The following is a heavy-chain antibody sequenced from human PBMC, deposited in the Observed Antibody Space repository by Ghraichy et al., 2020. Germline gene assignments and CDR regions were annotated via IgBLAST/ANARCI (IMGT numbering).Heavy chain of an antibody. CDR1: GYTFTSYG. J-gene: IGHJ6*02. CDR2: ISAYNGNT. D-gene: IGHD2-2*02. V-gene: IGHV1-18*04. CDR3: ARDPDDTVVVPAATPYGMDV. Sequence: ASVKVSCKASGYTFTSYGISWVRQAPGQGLEWMGWISAYNGNTNYAQKLQGRVTMTTDTSTSTAYMELRSLRSDDTAVYYCARDPDDTVVVPAATPYGMDVWGQGTTVTVSS.